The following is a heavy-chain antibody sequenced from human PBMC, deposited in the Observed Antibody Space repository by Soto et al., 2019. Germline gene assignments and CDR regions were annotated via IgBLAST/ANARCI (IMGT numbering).Heavy chain of an antibody. D-gene: IGHD3-10*01. Sequence: GESLKISCKGSGYSFTSYWISWVRQMPGKGLEWMGRIDPSDSYTNYSPSFQGHVTISADKSISTAYLQWSSLKASDTAMYYCARVPNYGSGSYYKYYYYGMDVWGQGTTVTVSS. CDR3: ARVPNYGSGSYYKYYYYGMDV. J-gene: IGHJ6*02. V-gene: IGHV5-10-1*01. CDR2: IDPSDSYT. CDR1: GYSFTSYW.